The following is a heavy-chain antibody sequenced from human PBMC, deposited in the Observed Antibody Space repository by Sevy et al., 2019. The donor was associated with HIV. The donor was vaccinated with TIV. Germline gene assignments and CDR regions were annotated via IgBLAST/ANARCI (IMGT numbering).Heavy chain of an antibody. CDR1: GFTFSNYG. J-gene: IGHJ6*02. D-gene: IGHD3-16*01. CDR3: ARDAHGLPLGGFSRIPPARGGMDV. V-gene: IGHV3-33*07. CDR2: VSSDESNK. Sequence: GGSLRLSCAASGFTFSNYGMYWVRQAPGKGLEWVAFVSSDESNKYYVESVKGRFTISRDNSKNTLYLQMNSLRPEDRVVYYCARDAHGLPLGGFSRIPPARGGMDVWGQGTAVTVSS.